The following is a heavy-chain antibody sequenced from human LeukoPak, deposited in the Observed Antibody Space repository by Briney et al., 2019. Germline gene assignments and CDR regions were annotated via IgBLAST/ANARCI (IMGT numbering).Heavy chain of an antibody. CDR3: AKDQYGEAFDI. Sequence: GGSLRLSCAASGFTFSSYAMNWVRQAPGKGLEWVSAISGSGSATYYADSVKGRFTISRDNSKNTLYLQMSSLRAEDTAVYYCAKDQYGEAFDIWGPGTMVTVSS. D-gene: IGHD4-17*01. CDR2: ISGSGSAT. CDR1: GFTFSSYA. J-gene: IGHJ3*02. V-gene: IGHV3-23*01.